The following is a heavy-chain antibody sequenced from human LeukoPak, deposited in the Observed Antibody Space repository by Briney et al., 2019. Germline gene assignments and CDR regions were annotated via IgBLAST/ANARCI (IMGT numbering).Heavy chain of an antibody. V-gene: IGHV4-59*02. CDR1: GVSVSSYH. CDR3: ARDRERSAGKRQYYFDY. Sequence: PSETLSLTCSVSGVSVSSYHWSWIRQPPGKGREGIVYIYYSGSNNDNPSLKSRVSISVDTSKKQFSMTLSSVTAADSAVYYCARDRERSAGKRQYYFDYWGEGTLVTVSS. D-gene: IGHD6-19*01. CDR2: IYYSGSN. J-gene: IGHJ4*02.